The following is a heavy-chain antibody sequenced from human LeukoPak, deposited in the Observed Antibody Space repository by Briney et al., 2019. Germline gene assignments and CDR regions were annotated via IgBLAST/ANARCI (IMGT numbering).Heavy chain of an antibody. CDR1: GFTFSSYG. Sequence: GGSLRLSCAASGFTFSSYGMHWVRQAPGKGPEWVAVIWYDGSYKYYADSVKGRFTISRDNSKNTLYLQMNSLRAEDTAVYYCARDPTAYYDSSGYYLNTIDYWGQGTLVTVSS. CDR3: ARDPTAYYDSSGYYLNTIDY. D-gene: IGHD3-22*01. V-gene: IGHV3-33*01. J-gene: IGHJ4*02. CDR2: IWYDGSYK.